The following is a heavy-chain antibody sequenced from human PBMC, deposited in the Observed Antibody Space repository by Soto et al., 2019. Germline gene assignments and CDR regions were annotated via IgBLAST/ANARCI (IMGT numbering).Heavy chain of an antibody. CDR2: IDARSNYI. CDR3: VRENEMAGATSAFEY. D-gene: IGHD1-26*01. CDR1: GFRFNSYS. V-gene: IGHV3-21*06. Sequence: GGSLRLSCEASGFRFNSYSMNWVRQAPQKGLEWVSLIDARSNYIYYADSVRGRFTISRDNARNSLYLQMDSLRVEDTAVYYCVRENEMAGATSAFEYWGQGTPVTVSS. J-gene: IGHJ4*02.